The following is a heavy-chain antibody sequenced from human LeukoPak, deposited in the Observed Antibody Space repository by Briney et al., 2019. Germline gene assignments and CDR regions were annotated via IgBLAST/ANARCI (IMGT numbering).Heavy chain of an antibody. CDR3: ARGCGLDV. D-gene: IGHD2-8*01. CDR1: GFTFSGYW. Sequence: GGSLRLSCAASGFTFSGYWMHWVRQAPGKGLEWVASINHNGNVNYYVDPVKGRFTISRDNAKNSLYLQMSNLRAEDTAVYFCARGCGLDVWGQGATVTVSS. J-gene: IGHJ6*02. CDR2: INHNGNVN. V-gene: IGHV3-7*03.